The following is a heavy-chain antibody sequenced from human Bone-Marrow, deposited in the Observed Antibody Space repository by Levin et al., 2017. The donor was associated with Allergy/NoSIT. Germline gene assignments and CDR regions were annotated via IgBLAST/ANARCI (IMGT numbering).Heavy chain of an antibody. J-gene: IGHJ4*02. CDR2: IYSDGSTT. CDR3: ARGVGVTGEFDS. Sequence: SCAASGFTFSNYWMHWVRQAPGKGLVWVSRIYSDGSTTSNADSVKGRFTISRDNTKNALYLQMNSLRAEDTAVYYCARGVGVTGEFDSWGQGTLVTVSS. CDR1: GFTFSNYW. D-gene: IGHD2-21*02. V-gene: IGHV3-74*01.